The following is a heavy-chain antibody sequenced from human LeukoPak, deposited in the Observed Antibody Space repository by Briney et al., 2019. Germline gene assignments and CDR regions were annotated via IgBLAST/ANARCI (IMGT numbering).Heavy chain of an antibody. CDR3: ARGGYCSSTSCWWDAFDI. CDR2: ISSSSSTI. CDR1: GFTFSSYS. D-gene: IGHD2-2*01. V-gene: IGHV3-48*01. Sequence: GGSLRLSCAASGFTFSSYSMNWVRQALGKGLEWVSYISSSSSTIYYADSVKGRFTISRDNAKNSLYLQMNSLRAEDTTVYYCARGGYCSSTSCWWDAFDIWGQGTMVTVSS. J-gene: IGHJ3*02.